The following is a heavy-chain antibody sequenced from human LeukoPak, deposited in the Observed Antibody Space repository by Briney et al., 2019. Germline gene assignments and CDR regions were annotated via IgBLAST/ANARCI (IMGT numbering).Heavy chain of an antibody. V-gene: IGHV3-21*01. D-gene: IGHD3-22*01. CDR3: ARGDYYDSKEAFDY. J-gene: IGHJ4*02. Sequence: GGSLRLSCAASGFTFSSYSMNWVRQAPGKGLEWVSSISSSSSYIYYADSVKGRFTSSRDNAKNSLYLQMNRLRAEDTAVYYCARGDYYDSKEAFDYWGQGTLVTVSS. CDR2: ISSSSSYI. CDR1: GFTFSSYS.